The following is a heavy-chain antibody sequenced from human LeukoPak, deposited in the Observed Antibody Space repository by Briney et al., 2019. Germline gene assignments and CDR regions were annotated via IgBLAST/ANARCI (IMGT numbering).Heavy chain of an antibody. CDR3: AKSLIAAAGPFDY. D-gene: IGHD6-13*01. J-gene: IGHJ4*02. CDR1: GFTFSSYA. CDR2: ISGSGGST. Sequence: GGSLRLSYAASGFTFSSYAMSWVRQAPGKGLEWVSAISGSGGSTYYADSVKGRFTISRDNSKNTLYLQMNSLRAEDTAIYYCAKSLIAAAGPFDYWGQGTLVTVSS. V-gene: IGHV3-23*01.